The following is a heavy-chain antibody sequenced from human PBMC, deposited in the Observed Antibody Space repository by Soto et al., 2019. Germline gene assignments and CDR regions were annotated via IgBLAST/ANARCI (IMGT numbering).Heavy chain of an antibody. D-gene: IGHD2-15*01. V-gene: IGHV5-10-1*01. CDR1: GYNFTNYC. J-gene: IGHJ3*02. CDR2: IDPSDSYT. Sequence: GESLKISCKGSGYNFTNYCISWVLQMPGKGLEWMGRIDPSDSYTNYSPSFQGHVTISADKSISTAYLQWSSLKASDTAMYYCARRICSGGSCFDVFDIWGQGTMVTVSS. CDR3: ARRICSGGSCFDVFDI.